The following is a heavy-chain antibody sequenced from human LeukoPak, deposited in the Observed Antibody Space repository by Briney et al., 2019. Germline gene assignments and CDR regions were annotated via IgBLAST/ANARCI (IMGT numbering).Heavy chain of an antibody. CDR1: GGSISSSSYY. CDR3: AREVVPAASFDY. V-gene: IGHV4-39*02. J-gene: IGHJ4*02. Sequence: KPSETLSLTCTVSGGSISSSSYYWGWIRQPPGKGLEWIGSIYYSGSTYYNPSLKSRVTISVDTSKNHFSLKLSSVTAADTAVYYCAREVVPAASFDYWGQGTLVTVSS. D-gene: IGHD2-2*01. CDR2: IYYSGST.